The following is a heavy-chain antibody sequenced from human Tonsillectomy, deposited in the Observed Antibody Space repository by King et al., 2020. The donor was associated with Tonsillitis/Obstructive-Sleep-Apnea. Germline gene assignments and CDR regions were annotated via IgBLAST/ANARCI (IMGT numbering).Heavy chain of an antibody. CDR1: RFTFRSYG. D-gene: IGHD4-17*01. V-gene: IGHV3-33*01. Sequence: VQLVESGGGVVQPGRSLRLSCAASRFTFRSYGMHWVRQAPGKGLEWVAIIWYDGSNKYYADSVKGRFTISRDNSKNTLYLQMNSLRAEDTALYYCARDNSGEGMDVWGQGTTVTVSS. J-gene: IGHJ6*02. CDR3: ARDNSGEGMDV. CDR2: IWYDGSNK.